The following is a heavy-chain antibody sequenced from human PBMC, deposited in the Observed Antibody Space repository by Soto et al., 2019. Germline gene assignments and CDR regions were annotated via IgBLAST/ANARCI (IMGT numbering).Heavy chain of an antibody. J-gene: IGHJ3*02. V-gene: IGHV3-21*01. CDR3: ARDLFQQSHDAFDI. Sequence: GGSLRLSCAASGFTFSSYAMSWVRQAPGKGLEWVSSISSSSSYIYYADSVKGRFTISRDNAKNTLYLQMNSLRAEDTAVYYCARDLFQQSHDAFDIWGQGTMVTVSS. CDR2: ISSSSSYI. D-gene: IGHD2-21*01. CDR1: GFTFSSYA.